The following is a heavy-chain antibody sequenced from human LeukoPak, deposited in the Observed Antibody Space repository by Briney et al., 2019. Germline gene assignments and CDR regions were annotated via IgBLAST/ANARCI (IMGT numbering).Heavy chain of an antibody. CDR3: ARDVTDSSGPIFDY. V-gene: IGHV3-30*03. CDR2: ISYDGSNK. J-gene: IGHJ4*02. CDR1: GFTFSSYG. Sequence: GGSLRLSCAASGFTFSSYGMHWVRQAPGKGLEWVAVISYDGSNKYYADSVKGRFTISRDNSKNTLYLQMNSLRAEDTAVYYCARDVTDSSGPIFDYWGQGTLVTVSS. D-gene: IGHD6-19*01.